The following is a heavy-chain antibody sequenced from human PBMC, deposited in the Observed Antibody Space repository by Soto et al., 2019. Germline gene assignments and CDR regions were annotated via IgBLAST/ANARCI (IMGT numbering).Heavy chain of an antibody. CDR2: IDYSGST. J-gene: IGHJ5*02. D-gene: IGHD6-6*01. Sequence: ETLSLTFIGSGGCMSSSSYCWGWIRQPPGKGLEWIGSIDYSGSTYYNPSLKSRVTISVDTSKKQFSMKLSSVTAADTAVFYCARHSARNWFDPWGQGTLVTVPS. CDR3: ARHSARNWFDP. V-gene: IGHV4-39*01. CDR1: GGCMSSSSYC.